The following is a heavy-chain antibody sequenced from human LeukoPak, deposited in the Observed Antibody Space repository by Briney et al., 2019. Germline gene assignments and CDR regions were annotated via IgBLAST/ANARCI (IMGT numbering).Heavy chain of an antibody. D-gene: IGHD2-15*01. CDR2: ISSSSNTI. Sequence: GGSLRLSCAASGFTFSHYSMNWVRQAPGKRLEWVSYISSSSNTIYYADSVKGRFTISRDNAKNSLYLQMNSLRAEDTAVYSCARGADGVSSNSRGWFDPWGQGTLVTVSS. CDR3: ARGADGVSSNSRGWFDP. CDR1: GFTFSHYS. V-gene: IGHV3-48*01. J-gene: IGHJ5*02.